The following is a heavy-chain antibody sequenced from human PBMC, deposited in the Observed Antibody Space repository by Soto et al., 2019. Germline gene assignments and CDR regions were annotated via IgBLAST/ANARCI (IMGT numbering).Heavy chain of an antibody. CDR3: ARDRQRLVYYYYYDMDV. CDR2: INSDGSST. CDR1: GFTFSSYW. J-gene: IGHJ6*03. V-gene: IGHV3-74*01. Sequence: EVQLVESGGGLVQPGGSLRLSCAASGFTFSSYWMHWVRQAPGKGLVWVSRINSDGSSTSYADSVKGRFTISRDNAKNTLYLQMNSLRAEDTAVYYCARDRQRLVYYYYYDMDVWGKGTTVTVSS. D-gene: IGHD6-13*01.